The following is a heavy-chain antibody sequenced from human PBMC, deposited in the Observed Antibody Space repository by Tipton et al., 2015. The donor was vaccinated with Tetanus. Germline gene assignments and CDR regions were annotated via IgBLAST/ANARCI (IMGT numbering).Heavy chain of an antibody. CDR3: ARSHGSGGLLWFDS. D-gene: IGHD3-10*01. CDR1: GGSINNGAYT. Sequence: LSLTCTVSGGSINNGAYTWSWIRQSPGKGLEWIGYIFHTGGTYYNPSLKSRVTMSVDGPKNLFSLNLKSVTAADTAVYYCARSHGSGGLLWFDSWGQGTLVTVSS. V-gene: IGHV4-30-2*06. CDR2: IFHTGGT. J-gene: IGHJ5*01.